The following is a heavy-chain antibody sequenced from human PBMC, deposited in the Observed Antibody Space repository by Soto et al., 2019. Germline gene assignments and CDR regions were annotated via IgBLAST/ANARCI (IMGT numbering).Heavy chain of an antibody. J-gene: IGHJ4*02. D-gene: IGHD3-3*01. CDR2: ISGSGGST. CDR1: GFTFSSYA. Sequence: GGSLRLSCAASGFTFSSYAMSWVRQAPGKGLEWVSAISGSGGSTYYADSGKGRFTISRDNSKNTLYLQMNSLRAEDTAVYYCAKGGGITIFGVVIYWGQGTLVTVSS. CDR3: AKGGGITIFGVVIY. V-gene: IGHV3-23*01.